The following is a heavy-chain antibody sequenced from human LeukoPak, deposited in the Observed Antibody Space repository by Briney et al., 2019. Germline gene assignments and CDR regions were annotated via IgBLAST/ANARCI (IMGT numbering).Heavy chain of an antibody. Sequence: GKSLRLSCAASGFTFNNYGMHWVRQAPGKGLEWVAVISYDGRNKHYPDSVKGRFTISRDISTDTLWLQMDSLRTEDTAVYYCARSILVVPVVSHYNYGVDVWGQGTTVTVSS. J-gene: IGHJ6*02. CDR1: GFTFNNYG. V-gene: IGHV3-30*03. CDR3: ARSILVVPVVSHYNYGVDV. CDR2: ISYDGRNK. D-gene: IGHD2-2*01.